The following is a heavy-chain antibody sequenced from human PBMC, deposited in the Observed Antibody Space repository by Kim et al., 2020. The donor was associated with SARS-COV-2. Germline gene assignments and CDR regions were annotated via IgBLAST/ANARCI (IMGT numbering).Heavy chain of an antibody. CDR1: GYTFTSYA. D-gene: IGHD1-26*01. V-gene: IGHV1-3*01. CDR3: ARYREWEHTFDY. Sequence: ASVKVSCKASGYTFTSYAMHWVRQAPGQRLEWMGWINAGNGNTKYSQKFQGRVTITRDTSASTAYMELSSLRSEDTAVYYCARYREWEHTFDYWGQGTLVTVSS. CDR2: INAGNGNT. J-gene: IGHJ4*02.